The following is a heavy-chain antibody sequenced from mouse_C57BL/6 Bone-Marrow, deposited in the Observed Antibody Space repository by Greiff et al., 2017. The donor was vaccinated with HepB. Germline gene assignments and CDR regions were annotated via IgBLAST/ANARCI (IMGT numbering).Heavy chain of an antibody. CDR2: INPNNGGT. CDR1: GYTFTDYY. J-gene: IGHJ2*01. Sequence: EVQLQQSGPELVKPGASVKISCKASGYTFTDYYMNWVKHSHGKSLEWIGDINPNNGGTSYNQKFKGKATLTVDKSSSTADMELRSLTSEDSAVYYCARGSSDYWGQGTTLTVSS. D-gene: IGHD1-3*01. CDR3: ARGSSDY. V-gene: IGHV1-26*01.